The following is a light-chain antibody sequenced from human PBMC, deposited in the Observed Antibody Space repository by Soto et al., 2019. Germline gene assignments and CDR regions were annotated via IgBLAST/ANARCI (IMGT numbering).Light chain of an antibody. CDR1: SSNIGNNY. V-gene: IGLV1-51*01. J-gene: IGLJ1*01. Sequence: QSLLTQPPSVSAAPGQKVTISCSGSSSNIGNNYVSWYQAVPGTAPKLLIYDNDRRPSELPGRFSGSKSGTSATLVITGLQTGDEADYYCGTWDDSLVSDVFGAGTKLTVL. CDR2: DND. CDR3: GTWDDSLVSDV.